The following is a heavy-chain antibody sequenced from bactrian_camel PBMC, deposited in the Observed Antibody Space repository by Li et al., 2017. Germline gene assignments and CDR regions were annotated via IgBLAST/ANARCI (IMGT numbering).Heavy chain of an antibody. J-gene: IGHJ4*01. D-gene: IGHD7*01. V-gene: IGHV3S53*01. Sequence: VQLVESGGGSVQTGGSLRLSCVASGYSYSLSMAWYRQAPGKEREGVANIYESRTTSYEDSVKGRFTISYDNAKNTLILQMNSLRPEDGAMYYCAADSLRYRSLGAVNWHFAGNYEYWGQGTQVTVS. CDR2: IYESRTT. CDR3: AADSLRYRSLGAVNWHFAGNYEY. CDR1: GYSYSLS.